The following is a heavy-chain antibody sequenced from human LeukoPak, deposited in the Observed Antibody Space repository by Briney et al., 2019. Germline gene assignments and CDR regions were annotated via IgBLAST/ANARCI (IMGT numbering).Heavy chain of an antibody. CDR3: ARATPYDFWIGGGY. J-gene: IGHJ4*02. CDR2: IYYSGST. Sequence: GSLRLSCAASGFTFSSYSMNWVRQPPGKGLEWIGSIYYSGSTYYNPSLKSRVTISVDTSKNQFSLKLSSVTAADTAVYYCARATPYDFWIGGGYWGQGTLVTVSS. D-gene: IGHD3-3*01. V-gene: IGHV4-39*01. CDR1: GFTFSSYSMN.